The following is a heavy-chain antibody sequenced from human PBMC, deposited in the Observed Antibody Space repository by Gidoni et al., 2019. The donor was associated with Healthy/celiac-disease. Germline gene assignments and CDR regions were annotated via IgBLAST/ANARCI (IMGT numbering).Heavy chain of an antibody. V-gene: IGHV3-48*02. CDR3: ARPHYPPMTTVFGGFDY. D-gene: IGHD4-17*01. Sequence: EVQLVESGGGLVQPRGSLRLSCAASGFTFSSYSMNWVRQAPGKGLEWVSYISRSSSTIYYADSVKGRFTISRDNAKNSLYLQMNSLRDEDTAVYYCARPHYPPMTTVFGGFDYWGQGTLVTVSS. CDR1: GFTFSSYS. J-gene: IGHJ4*02. CDR2: ISRSSSTI.